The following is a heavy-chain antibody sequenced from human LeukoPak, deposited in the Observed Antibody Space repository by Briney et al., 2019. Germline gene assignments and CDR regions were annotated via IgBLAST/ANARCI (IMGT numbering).Heavy chain of an antibody. V-gene: IGHV3-48*03. J-gene: IGHJ4*02. CDR3: ARGSSGWYGIEY. D-gene: IGHD6-19*01. CDR2: ITGNGHCI. CDR1: GFTFGDYE. Sequence: GGSLRLSCVASGFTFGDYEMNWVRQTPGKGLEWLSYITGNGHCIHYADSVKGRFTISRDNAKNSLYLQMNSLRAEDTALYYCARGSSGWYGIEYWGQGALVNVSS.